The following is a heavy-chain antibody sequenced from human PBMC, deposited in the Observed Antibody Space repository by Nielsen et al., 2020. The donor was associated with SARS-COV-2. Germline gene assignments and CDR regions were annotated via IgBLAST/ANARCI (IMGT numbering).Heavy chain of an antibody. V-gene: IGHV4-39*07. CDR3: ARVKGYSTSGPHQMARRRAYYMDV. D-gene: IGHD5-12*01. CDR1: GDSITSGSFY. Sequence: GSLRLSCTVSGDSITSGSFYWGWIRQPPGKGLEWIGSIYYSGNTYYNPPLKSRVTISVDTSKNQFSLKLSSVTAADTAVYYCARVKGYSTSGPHQMARRRAYYMDVWGKGTTVTVSS. J-gene: IGHJ6*03. CDR2: IYYSGNT.